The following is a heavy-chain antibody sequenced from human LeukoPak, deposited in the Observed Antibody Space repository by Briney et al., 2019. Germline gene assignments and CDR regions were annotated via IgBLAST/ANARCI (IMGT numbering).Heavy chain of an antibody. V-gene: IGHV3-48*01. CDR3: ARDGLIAADFDY. D-gene: IGHD6-6*01. J-gene: IGHJ4*02. CDR1: GFTFSSYS. Sequence: PGGSLRLSCAASGFTFSSYSMNWVRQAPGKGLEWVSYISSSSSTINYADSVKGRFTISRDNAKNSLYLQMSSLRAEDTAVYYCARDGLIAADFDYWGQGTLVTVSS. CDR2: ISSSSSTI.